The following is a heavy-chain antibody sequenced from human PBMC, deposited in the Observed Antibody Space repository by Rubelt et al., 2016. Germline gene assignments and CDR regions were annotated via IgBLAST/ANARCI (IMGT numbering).Heavy chain of an antibody. D-gene: IGHD2-15*01. V-gene: IGHV4-39*01. CDR1: GDSISGNSYY. J-gene: IGHJ2*01. CDR3: VRHPVVSSFRDWYFDL. Sequence: QVQLQESGPGLVKPSETLSLTCSVSGDSISGNSYYWGWIRQPPGKGLEWIGSVYYSGTTYYNPSLKSRVTISADTSKNQFSLQRSSVTAADTAVYYCVRHPVVSSFRDWYFDLWGRGTLVTVSS. CDR2: VYYSGTT.